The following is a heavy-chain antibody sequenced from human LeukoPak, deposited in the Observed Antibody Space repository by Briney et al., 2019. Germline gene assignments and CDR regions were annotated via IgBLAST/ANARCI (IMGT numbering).Heavy chain of an antibody. CDR3: ARDAGWGRLDS. D-gene: IGHD3-16*01. J-gene: IGHJ4*02. CDR2: LASDENNR. CDR1: GLTISDSW. Sequence: GGSLRLSCAASGLTISDSWIHWVRQVPGKGLMWVSRLASDENNRIYADSVKGRFTISRDNAKNTLFLQMNSLRVEDTGFYYCARDAGWGRLDSWGQGALVTVSS. V-gene: IGHV3-74*01.